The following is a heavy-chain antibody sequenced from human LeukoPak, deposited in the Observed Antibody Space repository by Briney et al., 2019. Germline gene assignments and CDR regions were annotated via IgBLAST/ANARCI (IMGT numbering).Heavy chain of an antibody. CDR2: ISGTGGST. D-gene: IGHD3-3*01. V-gene: IGHV3-23*01. J-gene: IGHJ5*02. CDR1: GFTFRSYA. CDR3: ARDEVDFWSGYPSRWFDP. Sequence: GGSLRLSCGTSGFTFRSYAMSWVRQAPGKGLDWVSGISGTGGSTYYADSVKGRFTVSRDNSKNTLYLQMNSLRDEDTAVYYCARDEVDFWSGYPSRWFDPWGQGTLVTVSS.